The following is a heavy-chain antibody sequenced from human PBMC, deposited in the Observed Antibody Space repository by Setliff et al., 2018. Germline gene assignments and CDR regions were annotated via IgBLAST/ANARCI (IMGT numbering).Heavy chain of an antibody. V-gene: IGHV4-39*01. CDR1: GGSVSNSGFF. D-gene: IGHD2-15*01. J-gene: IGHJ5*02. Sequence: SETLSLPCTVSGGSVSNSGFFWGWLRQAPGKGLEWIGNIYDSGRSNYNASLKSRLIITRDTSKNQISLKLTSVTAADTAVYYCGRGFSRIEGWGNWFDPWGQGILVTSPQ. CDR2: IYDSGRS. CDR3: GRGFSRIEGWGNWFDP.